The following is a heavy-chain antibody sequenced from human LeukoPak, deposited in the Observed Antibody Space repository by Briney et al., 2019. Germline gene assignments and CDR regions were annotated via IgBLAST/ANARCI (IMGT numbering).Heavy chain of an antibody. D-gene: IGHD3-10*01. V-gene: IGHV3-74*01. J-gene: IGHJ4*02. CDR1: GFTFSSYY. CDR3: TRGLYGSQDY. CDR2: IKNDGSTT. Sequence: GGSLRLSCAASGFTFSSYYMHWVRQAPGGGLVWVSRIKNDGSTTNYADSVKGRFTVSRDNAKNTLYLQMTSLRIEDTAVYFCTRGLYGSQDYWGQGTLVTVSS.